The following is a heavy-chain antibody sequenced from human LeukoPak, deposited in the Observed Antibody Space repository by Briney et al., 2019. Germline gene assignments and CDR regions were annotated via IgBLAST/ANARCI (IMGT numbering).Heavy chain of an antibody. CDR1: GFTFSSYS. Sequence: GGSLRLSCAASGFTFSSYSMNWVRQAPGKGLEWVSSISSSSSSYIYYADSVKGRFTISRDNAKNSLYLQMNSLRAEDTAVYYCARDLEYSYAPIWGQGTLVTVSS. D-gene: IGHD5-18*01. J-gene: IGHJ4*02. V-gene: IGHV3-21*01. CDR2: ISSSSSSYI. CDR3: ARDLEYSYAPI.